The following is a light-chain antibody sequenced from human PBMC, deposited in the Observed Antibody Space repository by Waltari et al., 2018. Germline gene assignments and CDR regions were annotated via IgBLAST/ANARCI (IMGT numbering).Light chain of an antibody. J-gene: IGLJ2*01. V-gene: IGLV2-14*01. CDR1: SGDVGGSDS. CDR2: DVS. Sequence: QSALTQPASVSGSPGQSITISCTGSSGDVGGSDSVSWYQQIPGNAPTLIIFDVSHRPPGISHRFSGSKSGNMASLTISVLQAEDEADYYCSSSTSSTTLLFGRGTKVTVL. CDR3: SSSTSSTTLL.